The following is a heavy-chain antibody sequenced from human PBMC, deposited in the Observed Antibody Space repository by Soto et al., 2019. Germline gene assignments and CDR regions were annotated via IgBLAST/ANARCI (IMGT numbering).Heavy chain of an antibody. V-gene: IGHV3-30*18. Sequence: QVQLVESGGGVVQPGRSLRLSCAASGFTFSSYGMHWVRQAPGKGLEWVAVISYDGSNKYYADSVKGRFTISRDNSKNTLYLQMNSLIAEDTAVYYGAKGRSIYEPYTSGYYFDYWGQGTLVTVSS. CDR3: AKGRSIYEPYTSGYYFDY. CDR2: ISYDGSNK. J-gene: IGHJ4*02. CDR1: GFTFSSYG. D-gene: IGHD2-2*02.